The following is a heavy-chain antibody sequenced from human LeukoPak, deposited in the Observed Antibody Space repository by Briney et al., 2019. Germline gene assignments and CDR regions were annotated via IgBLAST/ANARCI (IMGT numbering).Heavy chain of an antibody. D-gene: IGHD2-15*01. CDR3: ASRSGGSSAYYYYYGMDV. CDR2: ISAYNGNT. CDR1: GYTFTSYG. J-gene: IGHJ6*02. V-gene: IGHV1-18*01. Sequence: ALVKVSCKASGYTFTSYGISWVRQAPGQGLEWMGWISAYNGNTNYAQKLQGRVTMTTDTSTSTAYMELRSLRSEDTAVYYCASRSGGSSAYYYYYGMDVWGQGTTVTVSS.